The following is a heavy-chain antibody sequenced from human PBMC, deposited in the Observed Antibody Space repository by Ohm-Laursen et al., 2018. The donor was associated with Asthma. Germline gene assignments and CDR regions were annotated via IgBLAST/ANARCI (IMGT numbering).Heavy chain of an antibody. D-gene: IGHD3-16*01. V-gene: IGHV3-7*05. Sequence: SLRLSCTASGLTFSSYWMTWVRQAPGKGPEWVAHIKEDGSEESYLASVDGRFTISRDNAKNSLYLQMNSLRAEDTAVYYCATNLPYEAENYWGQGTLVTVSS. J-gene: IGHJ4*02. CDR2: IKEDGSEE. CDR3: ATNLPYEAENY. CDR1: GLTFSSYW.